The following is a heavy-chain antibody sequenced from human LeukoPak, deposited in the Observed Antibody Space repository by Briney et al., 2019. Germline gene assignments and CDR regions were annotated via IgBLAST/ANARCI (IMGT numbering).Heavy chain of an antibody. D-gene: IGHD5-12*01. Sequence: PEGSLRLSCAASGFTFSSYTMNWVRQAPGKGLEWVSSISSSSSYIDYADSVKGRFTISRDNAKNSLYLQMNSLRAEDTAVYYCASLGGYGDYWGQGTLVTVSS. CDR1: GFTFSSYT. CDR2: ISSSSSYI. J-gene: IGHJ4*02. CDR3: ASLGGYGDY. V-gene: IGHV3-21*01.